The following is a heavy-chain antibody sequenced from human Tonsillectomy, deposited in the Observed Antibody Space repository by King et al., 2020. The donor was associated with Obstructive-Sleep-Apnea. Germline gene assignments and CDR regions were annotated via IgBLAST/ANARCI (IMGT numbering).Heavy chain of an antibody. CDR1: GFTFDDYA. J-gene: IGHJ4*02. D-gene: IGHD6-19*01. CDR3: AKDLSSGWYGPVDY. CDR2: ISWNSGRI. Sequence: EVQLVESGGGLVQPGRSLRLSCAASGFTFDDYAMHWVRQAPGKGLEWVSGISWNSGRIGYADSVKGRFTISRDNAKNSLFLQMNSLRTEDTALYYCAKDLSSGWYGPVDYWVQGILVTVSS. V-gene: IGHV3-9*01.